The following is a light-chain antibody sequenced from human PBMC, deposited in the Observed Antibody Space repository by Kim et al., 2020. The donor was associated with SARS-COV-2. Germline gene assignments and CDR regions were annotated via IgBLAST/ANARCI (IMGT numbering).Light chain of an antibody. CDR2: LNSDGSH. J-gene: IGLJ3*02. CDR1: SGHSRYV. V-gene: IGLV4-69*01. CDR3: QTWGTGIRV. Sequence: ASVKLTCTLSSGHSRYVIAWHQQQPEKGPRYLMKLNSDGSHRKGDGIPDRFSGSSSGAERYLTISSLQSEDEADYYCQTWGTGIRVFGGGTQLTVL.